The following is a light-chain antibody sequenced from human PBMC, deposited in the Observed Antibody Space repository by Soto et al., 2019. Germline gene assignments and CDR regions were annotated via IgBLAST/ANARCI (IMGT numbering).Light chain of an antibody. CDR1: QAIAKD. CDR2: AAS. V-gene: IGKV1-6*02. Sequence: AIQLTQPPSSLSASVGDRVTITCRASQAIAKDLGWYQQRPGTAPKLLIYAASTSQSGVPSRFSGSGSGTDFTLTISSLQPEDFATYYCLQEHNYPRTFGQGTKVDIK. CDR3: LQEHNYPRT. J-gene: IGKJ2*01.